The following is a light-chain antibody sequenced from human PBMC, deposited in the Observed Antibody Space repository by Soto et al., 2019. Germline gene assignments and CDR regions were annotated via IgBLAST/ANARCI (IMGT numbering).Light chain of an antibody. J-gene: IGKJ5*01. CDR2: DAS. V-gene: IGKV3-11*01. Sequence: EIVMTQSPATLSVSPGERATLSCRASQSVTSYLAWYQHKPGQVPRLLIYDASNRATGIPARFSGSGSGTDFTLTISSLEPEDFATYYCQQSYSSPMTFGQGTRLEI. CDR1: QSVTSY. CDR3: QQSYSSPMT.